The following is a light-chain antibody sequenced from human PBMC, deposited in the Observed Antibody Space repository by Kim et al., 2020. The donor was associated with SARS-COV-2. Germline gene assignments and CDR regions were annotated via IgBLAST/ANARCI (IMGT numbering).Light chain of an antibody. J-gene: IGLJ3*02. CDR1: RSDIGAYNY. V-gene: IGLV2-14*03. CDR2: DVY. CDR3: LSYTLSMASM. Sequence: GQALTLSCPGTRSDIGAYNYVSWFQQPPGIAPKLMISDVYKRPSGVSNRFSGSKSGNTASLTISGLQAEDEAHYYCLSYTLSMASMFGGGTKLTVL.